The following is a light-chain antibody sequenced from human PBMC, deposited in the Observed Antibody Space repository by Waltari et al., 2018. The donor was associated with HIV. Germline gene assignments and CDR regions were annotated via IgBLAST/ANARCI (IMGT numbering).Light chain of an antibody. J-gene: IGLJ2*01. CDR1: ELGNKY. V-gene: IGLV3-1*01. Sequence: YELTQPPSVSVSGGQTATITCSGHELGNKYVCWYQQKPGKSPILVIYGDAKRPSGIPERFSGSNSGGTATLTISGTQAMDEADYYCQAWDSSAMVFGVGTKLTVL. CDR2: GDA. CDR3: QAWDSSAMV.